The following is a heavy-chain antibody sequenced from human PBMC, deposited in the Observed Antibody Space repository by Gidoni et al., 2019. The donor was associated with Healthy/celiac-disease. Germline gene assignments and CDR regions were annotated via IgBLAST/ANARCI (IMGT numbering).Heavy chain of an antibody. J-gene: IGHJ4*02. Sequence: EVQLVESVGGLVKPGGSLQLFCAASGATFRCSTINWVRQAPGKGLEWVSSMSSSRSYIYYADSVKRRYTISRDNAKNSLYLQMNSLRAEDTAVDYCARLPPLYYDFWSGQQDYWGQGTLVTVSS. V-gene: IGHV3-21*01. CDR2: MSSSRSYI. CDR3: ARLPPLYYDFWSGQQDY. CDR1: GATFRCST. D-gene: IGHD3-3*01.